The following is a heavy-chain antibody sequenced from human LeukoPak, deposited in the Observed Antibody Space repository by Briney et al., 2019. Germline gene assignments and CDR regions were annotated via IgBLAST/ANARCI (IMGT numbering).Heavy chain of an antibody. V-gene: IGHV3-66*04. D-gene: IGHD3-10*01. CDR2: IYSGGGT. CDR1: GFIVSNNF. Sequence: GGSLRLSCAASGFIVSNNFLSWVRQAPGKGLEWVSVIYSGGGTIYADSVKGRFTISRDNSKNMVLLQMNSLRAEDTAVYYCVRHGEGRAFDSWGQGTMVTISS. CDR3: VRHGEGRAFDS. J-gene: IGHJ3*01.